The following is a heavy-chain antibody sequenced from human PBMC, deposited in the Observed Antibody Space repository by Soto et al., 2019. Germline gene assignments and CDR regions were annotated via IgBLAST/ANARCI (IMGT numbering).Heavy chain of an antibody. Sequence: PGGSLILSCAVSGLTFSSHWMHWVRPAPGMGLVWVSRINSDGSSTNYADSVKGRFTISRDNAKNTLYLQMNSLRPDDTAVYYCARDWSPYYDFWSGFYTYFDYWGQGALVTVSS. D-gene: IGHD3-3*01. CDR1: GLTFSSHW. CDR2: INSDGSST. J-gene: IGHJ4*02. CDR3: ARDWSPYYDFWSGFYTYFDY. V-gene: IGHV3-74*01.